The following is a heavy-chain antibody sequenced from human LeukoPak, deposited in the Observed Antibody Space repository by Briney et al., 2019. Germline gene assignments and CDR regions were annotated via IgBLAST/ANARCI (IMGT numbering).Heavy chain of an antibody. J-gene: IGHJ4*02. CDR1: GGSFSGYY. V-gene: IGHV4-34*01. D-gene: IGHD1-26*01. Sequence: SETLSLTCAVYGGSFSGYYWSWIRQPPGKGLEWIGEINHSGSTNYNPSLKSRVTISVDTSKNQFSLKLSSVTAADTAVYYCARRGSGSYRRTFDYWGQGTLVTVSS. CDR2: INHSGST. CDR3: ARRGSGSYRRTFDY.